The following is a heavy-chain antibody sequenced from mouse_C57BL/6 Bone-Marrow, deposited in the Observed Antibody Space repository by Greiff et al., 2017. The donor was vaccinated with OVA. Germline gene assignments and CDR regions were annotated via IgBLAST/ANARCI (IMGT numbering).Heavy chain of an antibody. D-gene: IGHD1-1*01. V-gene: IGHV1-22*01. Sequence: EVQLQQSGPELVKPGASVKMSCKASGYTFTDYNMHWVKQSHGKSLEWIGYINPNNGGTSYNQKFKGKATLTVNKSSSTAYMELRSLTSEDSAVYYCARSHFVYYYGSHWYFDVWGTGTTVTVSS. CDR1: GYTFTDYN. J-gene: IGHJ1*03. CDR2: INPNNGGT. CDR3: ARSHFVYYYGSHWYFDV.